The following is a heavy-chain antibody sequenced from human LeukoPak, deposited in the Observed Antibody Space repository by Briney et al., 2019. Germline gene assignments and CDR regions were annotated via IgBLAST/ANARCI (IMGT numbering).Heavy chain of an antibody. CDR1: GYTFTGYY. Sequence: ASVKVSCKASGYTFTGYYMHWVRQAPGQGLEWMGWINPNTGGTNYAQKFQGRVTMTRDTSITTAYMELSRLRSDDTAVYYCARGPLNYYGMDVWGQGTTVTVS. J-gene: IGHJ6*02. CDR2: INPNTGGT. CDR3: ARGPLNYYGMDV. V-gene: IGHV1-2*02.